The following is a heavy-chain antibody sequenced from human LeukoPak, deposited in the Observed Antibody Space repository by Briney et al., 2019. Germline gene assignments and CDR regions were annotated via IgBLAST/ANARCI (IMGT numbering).Heavy chain of an antibody. CDR1: GFTFADYA. Sequence: GGSLRLSCAASGFTFADYAMHWVRQVPGKGLEWVSVVSGSGDNTNYADSVKGRFTISRDNSKNTLFLQMNSLRTEDTAVYFCARWGNDYSQFDSWGQGTLVTVS. J-gene: IGHJ4*02. CDR3: ARWGNDYSQFDS. CDR2: VSGSGDNT. V-gene: IGHV3-23*01. D-gene: IGHD4-11*01.